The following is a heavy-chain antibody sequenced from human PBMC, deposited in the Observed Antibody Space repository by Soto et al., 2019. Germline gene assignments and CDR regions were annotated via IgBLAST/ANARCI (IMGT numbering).Heavy chain of an antibody. CDR2: ITEDGSVK. Sequence: GGSLRLSCIESGITFNNYWMIWVRQAPGKGLEYVADITEDGSVKQYVDSVKGRFTISRDNAKNSLSLQMNGLRVEDTAMYYCGRSISDWYRFDFWSQGILVTVSS. D-gene: IGHD6-19*01. V-gene: IGHV3-7*01. J-gene: IGHJ4*02. CDR3: GRSISDWYRFDF. CDR1: GITFNNYW.